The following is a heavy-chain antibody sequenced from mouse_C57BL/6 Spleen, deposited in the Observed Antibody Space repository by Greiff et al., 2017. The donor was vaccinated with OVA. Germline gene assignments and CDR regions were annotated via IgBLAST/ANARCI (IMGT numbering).Heavy chain of an antibody. J-gene: IGHJ3*01. Sequence: VQRVESGPELVKPGASVKLSCKASGYTFTSYDLNWVKQRPGQGLEWIGWLYPRDGSTKYNEKFKGKATLTVDTSSSTAYMELHSLTSEDSAVYCCARAPSHYYGSSAWFAYWGQGTLVTVSA. D-gene: IGHD1-1*01. CDR1: GYTFTSYD. V-gene: IGHV1-85*01. CDR2: LYPRDGST. CDR3: ARAPSHYYGSSAWFAY.